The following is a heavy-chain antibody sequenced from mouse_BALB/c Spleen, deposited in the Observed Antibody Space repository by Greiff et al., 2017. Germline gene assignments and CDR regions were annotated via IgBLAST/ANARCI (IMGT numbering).Heavy chain of an antibody. D-gene: IGHD2-4*01. CDR1: GYAFTSYN. CDR2: IDPANGNT. CDR3: ARAMIYYFDY. Sequence: EVQLVESGPELVKPGASVKVSCKASGYAFTSYNMYWVKQSHGKSLEWIGRIDPANGNTKYDPKFQGKATITADTSSNTAYLQLSSLTSEDTAVYYCARAMIYYFDYWGQGTTLTVSS. V-gene: IGHV14-3*02. J-gene: IGHJ2*01.